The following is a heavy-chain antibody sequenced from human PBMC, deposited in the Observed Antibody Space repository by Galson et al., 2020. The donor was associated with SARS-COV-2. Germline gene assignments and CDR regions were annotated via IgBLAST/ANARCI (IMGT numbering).Heavy chain of an antibody. D-gene: IGHD2-21*02. V-gene: IGHV3-30*18. J-gene: IGHJ4*01. CDR1: GFTFSSHA. CDR2: TSYDGSNK. Sequence: GGSLRLSCAASGFTFSSHAMHWVRQAPGKGLEWVTVTSYDGSNKYYVDSVKGRFTISRDNSKSTLYLQMNSLRAEDTGVYYCAKDADCGGDFQMTYCDSWGHGTRVTVSS. CDR3: AKDADCGGDFQMTYCDS.